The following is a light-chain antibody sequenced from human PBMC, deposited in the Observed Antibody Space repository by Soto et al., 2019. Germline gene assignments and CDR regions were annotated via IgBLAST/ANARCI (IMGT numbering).Light chain of an antibody. CDR2: GAS. Sequence: EIVLTQSPGTLSLSPGERDTLSCRASQSLSTTSLSWYQHKPGQPPRLLIYGASTRTTGIPDRFSGSGSGTDVTLTISKLEPEDFAVYYCHQYGTSPFTFGPGTQVDIK. CDR1: QSLSTTS. CDR3: HQYGTSPFT. V-gene: IGKV3-20*01. J-gene: IGKJ3*01.